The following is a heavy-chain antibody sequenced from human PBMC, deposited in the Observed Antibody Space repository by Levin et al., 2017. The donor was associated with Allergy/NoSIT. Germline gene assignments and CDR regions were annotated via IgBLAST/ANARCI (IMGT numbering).Heavy chain of an antibody. J-gene: IGHJ6*03. CDR2: INHSGST. V-gene: IGHV4-34*01. CDR3: ARGPSSTPYYMDV. Sequence: SQTLSLTCAVYGGSFSGYYWSWIRQPPGKGLEWIGEINHSGSTNYNPSLKSRVTISVDTSKNQFSLKLSSVTAADTAVYYCARGPSSTPYYMDVWGKGTTVTVSS. CDR1: GGSFSGYY. D-gene: IGHD2-2*01.